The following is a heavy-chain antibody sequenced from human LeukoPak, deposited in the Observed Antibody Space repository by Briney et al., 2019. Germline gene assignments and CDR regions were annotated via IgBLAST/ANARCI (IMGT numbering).Heavy chain of an antibody. Sequence: GGSLRLSCAASGFTFSDYYMSWIRQAPGKGLEWVSYISSSSSYTNYADSVKGRFTISRDNAKNSLYLQMNSLRAEDTVVYYCARDCRFADYGSGNSDYFDYWGQGTLVTVSS. J-gene: IGHJ4*02. CDR2: ISSSSSYT. CDR1: GFTFSDYY. D-gene: IGHD3-10*01. CDR3: ARDCRFADYGSGNSDYFDY. V-gene: IGHV3-11*06.